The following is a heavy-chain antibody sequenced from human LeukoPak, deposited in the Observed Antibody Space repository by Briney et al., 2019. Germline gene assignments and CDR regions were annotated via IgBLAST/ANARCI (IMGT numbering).Heavy chain of an antibody. J-gene: IGHJ4*02. Sequence: GGSLRLSCAASGFTFSSYGMSWVRQAPGKGLEWVSAISGSGGSTNYADSVKGRFTISRDNAKNTLYLQMNSLRAEDTAVYFCARERKYDSTFDYWGQGTLVTVSS. CDR1: GFTFSSYG. CDR2: ISGSGGST. CDR3: ARERKYDSTFDY. D-gene: IGHD1-1*01. V-gene: IGHV3-23*01.